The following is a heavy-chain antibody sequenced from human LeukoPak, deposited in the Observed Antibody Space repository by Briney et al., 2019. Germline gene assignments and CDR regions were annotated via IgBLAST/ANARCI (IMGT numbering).Heavy chain of an antibody. V-gene: IGHV5-51*01. Sequence: GGSLQISCKGSGCSFTSYWLGWVRPLPGKGLEWMGVIYPGDSDTRYSPSFQGQVTISADKSISTAYLQWSSLKASDTAMYYCARGYCSGGSCYAEYYYYGMDVWGQGTTVTVSS. J-gene: IGHJ6*02. CDR2: IYPGDSDT. D-gene: IGHD2-15*01. CDR3: ARGYCSGGSCYAEYYYYGMDV. CDR1: GCSFTSYW.